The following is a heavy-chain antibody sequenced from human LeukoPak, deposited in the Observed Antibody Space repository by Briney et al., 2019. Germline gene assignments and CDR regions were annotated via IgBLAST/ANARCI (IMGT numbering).Heavy chain of an antibody. J-gene: IGHJ6*02. CDR1: GYPFASFG. CDR3: ASDVGTGTDYYYYGMDV. Sequence: ATVKLSCKASGYPFASFGISWVRKAPGQGVERKGWISAYNGNTNYAQKLQGRVTMTTDTSTSTAYMELRSLRSDDTAVYYCASDVGTGTDYYYYGMDVWGQGTTVTVSS. V-gene: IGHV1-18*01. D-gene: IGHD6-13*01. CDR2: ISAYNGNT.